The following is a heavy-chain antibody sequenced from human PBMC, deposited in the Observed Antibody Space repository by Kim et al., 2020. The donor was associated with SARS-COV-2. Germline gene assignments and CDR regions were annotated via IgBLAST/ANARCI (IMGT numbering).Heavy chain of an antibody. Sequence: GGSLRLSCAASGFTFSNAWMNWVRQAPGKGLEWVGRIKSKINGGTTGYAAPGKGRFTITRDDSKNKLYLKMISLKTADRAVYYCTSDLGDYGGGDCYSRVWGLGTPVTLSS. CDR2: IKSKINGGTT. CDR3: TSDLGDYGGGDCYSRV. J-gene: IGHJ6*02. V-gene: IGHV3-15*01. D-gene: IGHD2-21*02. CDR1: GFTFSNAW.